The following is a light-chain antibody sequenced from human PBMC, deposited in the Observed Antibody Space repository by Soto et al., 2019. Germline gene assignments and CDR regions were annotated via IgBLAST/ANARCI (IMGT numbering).Light chain of an antibody. Sequence: QSVLTQPPSVSGAPGQRVTISCTGSSSNIGAGYDVHWYQQLPGTAPKLLIYGNSNRPSGVPHRFSGSKSGTSASLAITGLQAEDEADYCCQSSDSSLSGVVFGGGTKLTVL. J-gene: IGLJ2*01. CDR3: QSSDSSLSGVV. CDR2: GNS. CDR1: SSNIGAGYD. V-gene: IGLV1-40*01.